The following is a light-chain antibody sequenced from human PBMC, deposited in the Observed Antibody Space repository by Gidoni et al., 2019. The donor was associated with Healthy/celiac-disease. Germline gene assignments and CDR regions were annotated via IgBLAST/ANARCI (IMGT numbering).Light chain of an antibody. CDR2: GAS. V-gene: IGKV3-20*01. CDR1: QCVSSSY. Sequence: ELVLTQSPGTLSLSPGERATLSCRASQCVSSSYLAWYQQKPGQAPRLLIYGASSRATGIPDRFSGSGSGTDFTLTISRLEPEDFAVYYCRQYGSSPLTFGPGTKVDIK. CDR3: RQYGSSPLT. J-gene: IGKJ3*01.